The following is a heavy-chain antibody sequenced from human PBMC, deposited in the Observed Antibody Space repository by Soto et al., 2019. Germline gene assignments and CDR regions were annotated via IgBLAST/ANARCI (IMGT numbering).Heavy chain of an antibody. CDR3: ARVPKAYYYSYGMDV. Sequence: SETLSLTCTVSGGSISSFHWSWIRQPPGKGLECIGYIYNNGSTNYNPSLESRVTISVDTSKNQFSLKLRSVTAADTAVYFCARVPKAYYYSYGMDVWGQGTTVTVSS. J-gene: IGHJ6*02. CDR2: IYNNGST. V-gene: IGHV4-59*01. CDR1: GGSISSFH.